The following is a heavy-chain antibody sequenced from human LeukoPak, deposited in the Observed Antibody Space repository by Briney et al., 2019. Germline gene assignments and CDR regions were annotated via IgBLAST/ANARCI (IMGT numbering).Heavy chain of an antibody. CDR3: ARGSGSFHY. CDR2: RYYSGGT. CDR1: GGSISSYY. J-gene: IGHJ4*02. D-gene: IGHD3-10*01. V-gene: IGHV4-59*01. Sequence: SETLSLTCTVSGGSISSYYWSWIRQPPEKGLEWIGYRYYSGGTNYNPSLKSRVTISVDTSKNQFSLKLSSVTAAVTAVYYCARGSGSFHYWGQGTLVTVSS.